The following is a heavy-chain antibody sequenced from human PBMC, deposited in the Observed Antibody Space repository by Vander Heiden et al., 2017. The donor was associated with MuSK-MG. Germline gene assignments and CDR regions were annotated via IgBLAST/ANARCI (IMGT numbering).Heavy chain of an antibody. V-gene: IGHV3-21*02. CDR2: ISSTSTYT. CDR1: GFPFRSFS. CDR3: ARRWV. J-gene: IGHJ4*02. Sequence: VQLAESGGGVVKPGGSLTLSCAATGFPFRSFSINEVRQAPGKGLGWVASISSTSTYTDYADLLKGRFTIARDNAKNSLYLQMNSLRVEDTAVYDCARRWVWGQGTLVTVSS. D-gene: IGHD1-26*01.